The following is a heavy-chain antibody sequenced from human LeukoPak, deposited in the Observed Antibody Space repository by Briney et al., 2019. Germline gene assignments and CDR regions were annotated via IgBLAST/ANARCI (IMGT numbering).Heavy chain of an antibody. V-gene: IGHV4-59*01. Sequence: SETLSLTCIVSGGSISSYYWNWIRQPPGKGLEWIGFIYYSGSTNYNPSLKSRVTISVDTSKNQFSLRLSSVTAADMAVYYCARVDSGSYFRIDYWGQGTLVTVSS. J-gene: IGHJ4*02. CDR2: IYYSGST. CDR3: ARVDSGSYFRIDY. D-gene: IGHD1-26*01. CDR1: GGSISSYY.